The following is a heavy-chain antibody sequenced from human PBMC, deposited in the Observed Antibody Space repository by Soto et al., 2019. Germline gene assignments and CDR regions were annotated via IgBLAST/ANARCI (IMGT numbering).Heavy chain of an antibody. CDR2: ISSSSSTI. CDR3: ASETAYCGGDCYSGTFDI. D-gene: IGHD2-21*02. CDR1: GFTFSSYS. V-gene: IGHV3-48*02. Sequence: GGSLRLSCAASGFTFSSYSMNWVRQAPGKGLEWVSYISSSSSTIYYADSVKGRFTISRDNAKNSLYLQMNSLRDEDTAVYYCASETAYCGGDCYSGTFDIWGQGTMVT. J-gene: IGHJ3*02.